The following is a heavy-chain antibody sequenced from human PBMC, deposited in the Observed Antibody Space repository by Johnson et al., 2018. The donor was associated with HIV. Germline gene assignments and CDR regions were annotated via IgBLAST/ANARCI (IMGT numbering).Heavy chain of an antibody. D-gene: IGHD1-26*01. Sequence: QVQLVESGGGVVQPGRSLRLSCAASGFTFSDYYMTWIRQAPGKGLEWVSYISSSGSTIYYADSVKGRFTISRDNSKNTLYLQMNSLRAEDTAVYYCAVGGSYYTFDMWGQGTMVTVSS. CDR1: GFTFSDYY. CDR2: ISSSGSTI. CDR3: AVGGSYYTFDM. V-gene: IGHV3-11*01. J-gene: IGHJ3*02.